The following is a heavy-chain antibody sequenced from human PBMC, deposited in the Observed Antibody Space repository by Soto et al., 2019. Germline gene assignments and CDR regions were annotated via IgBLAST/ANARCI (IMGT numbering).Heavy chain of an antibody. V-gene: IGHV3-9*01. CDR3: AKAHEEYWYFDL. Sequence: VQLVESGGGLVQPGRSLRLSCAASGFTFDDYAMHWVRQAPGKGLEWVSGISWNSGSIGYADSVKGRFTISRDNAKNSLYLQMNSLRAEDTALYYCAKAHEEYWYFDLWGRGTLVTVSS. CDR2: ISWNSGSI. J-gene: IGHJ2*01. CDR1: GFTFDDYA.